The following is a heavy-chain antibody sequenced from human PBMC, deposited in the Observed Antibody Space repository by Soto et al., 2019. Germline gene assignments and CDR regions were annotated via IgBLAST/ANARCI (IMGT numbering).Heavy chain of an antibody. J-gene: IGHJ3*02. V-gene: IGHV5-51*01. CDR1: GYSFTSYW. CDR3: ARRAYYDSSGYYSGDAFDI. D-gene: IGHD3-22*01. CDR2: IYPGDSDT. Sequence: GESLTISCKGSGYSFTSYWIGWVRQMPGKGLEWMGIIYPGDSDTRYSPSFQGQVTISADKSISTAYLQWSSLKASDTAMYYCARRAYYDSSGYYSGDAFDIWGQGTMVTVSS.